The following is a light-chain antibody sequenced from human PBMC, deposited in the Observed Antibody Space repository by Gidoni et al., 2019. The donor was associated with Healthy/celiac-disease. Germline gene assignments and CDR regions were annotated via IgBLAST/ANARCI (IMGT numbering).Light chain of an antibody. CDR2: TAS. J-gene: IGKJ4*01. CDR1: QSISSW. Sequence: DIQMTQSPSTLSASVGEGVTITCRASQSISSWLAWYQQKPGKAPKLLIYTASSLESGVPSRFSGSGSGTEFTLTISSLQPDDFATYYCQQYNSYPLTFGGGTKVEIK. V-gene: IGKV1-5*03. CDR3: QQYNSYPLT.